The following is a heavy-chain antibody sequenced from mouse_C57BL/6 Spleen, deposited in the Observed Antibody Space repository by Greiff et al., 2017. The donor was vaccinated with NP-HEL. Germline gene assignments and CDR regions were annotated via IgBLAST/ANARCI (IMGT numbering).Heavy chain of an antibody. V-gene: IGHV1-66*01. CDR1: GYSFTSYY. CDR3: ARERENGYYGRFAY. D-gene: IGHD2-3*01. J-gene: IGHJ3*01. Sequence: QVQLQQSGPELVKPGASVKISCKASGYSFTSYYIHWVKQRPGQGLEWIGWIYPGGGNTKYNEKFKGKATLTADTSSSTAYMQLSSLTSEDSAVYYCARERENGYYGRFAYWGQGTLVTVSA. CDR2: IYPGGGNT.